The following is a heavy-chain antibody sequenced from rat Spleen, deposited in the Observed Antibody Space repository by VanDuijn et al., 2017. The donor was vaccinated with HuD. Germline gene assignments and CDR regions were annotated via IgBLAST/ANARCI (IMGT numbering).Heavy chain of an antibody. CDR1: GFSFSTYG. CDR2: ISTGGSYT. CDR3: ASLLTHY. Sequence: EVQLVESGGGLVQPGRSLKLSCAASGFSFSTYGMAWVRQAPTKGLEWVASISTGGSYTFYRDSVKGRFTISRDDARDTLYLQMDSLRSEDTATYYCASLLTHYWGQGVMVTVSS. D-gene: IGHD5-1*01. V-gene: IGHV5S13*01. J-gene: IGHJ2*01.